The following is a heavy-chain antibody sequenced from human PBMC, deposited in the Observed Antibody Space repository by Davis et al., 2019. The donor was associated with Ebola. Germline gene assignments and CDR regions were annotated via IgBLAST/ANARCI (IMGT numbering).Heavy chain of an antibody. CDR1: GFTFSSYA. CDR3: AWLTNYYDSSGKGWFDP. D-gene: IGHD3-22*01. Sequence: PGGSLRLSCAASGFTFSSYAMHWVRQAPGKGLEWVAVISYDGSNKYYADSVKGRFTISRDNSKNTLYLQMNSLRSEDTAVYYCAWLTNYYDSSGKGWFDPWGQGTLVTVSS. CDR2: ISYDGSNK. V-gene: IGHV3-30-3*01. J-gene: IGHJ5*02.